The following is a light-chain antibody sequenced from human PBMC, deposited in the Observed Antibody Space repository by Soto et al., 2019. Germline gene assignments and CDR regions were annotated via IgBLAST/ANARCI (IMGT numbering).Light chain of an antibody. CDR3: QQYDNLPFT. J-gene: IGKJ3*01. V-gene: IGKV1-33*01. CDR1: QDISDY. CDR2: EAS. Sequence: DTQMTQSPSSLSASVGDRVTITCQASQDISDYLTWYQQKPGKAPKPLIYEASNLETGVPSRFSGSGSGTDFTFTISSLQPEDIATYYCQQYDNLPFTFGPGTKVDI.